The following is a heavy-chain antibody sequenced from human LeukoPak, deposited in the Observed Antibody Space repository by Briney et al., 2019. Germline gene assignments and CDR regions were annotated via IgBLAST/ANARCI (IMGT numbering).Heavy chain of an antibody. Sequence: GGSLRLSCAASGFTFSSYAMSWVRQAPGKGLEWVSAISGSGGSTYYADSVKGRFTISRDNSKNTLYLQMNSLRAEDTAVYYCARSGSKRYFDWLLFGCFDYWGQGTLVTVSS. J-gene: IGHJ4*02. D-gene: IGHD3-9*01. CDR3: ARSGSKRYFDWLLFGCFDY. V-gene: IGHV3-23*01. CDR2: ISGSGGST. CDR1: GFTFSSYA.